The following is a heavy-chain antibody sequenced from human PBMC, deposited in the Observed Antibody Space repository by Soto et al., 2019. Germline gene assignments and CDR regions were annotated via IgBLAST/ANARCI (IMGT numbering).Heavy chain of an antibody. V-gene: IGHV4-59*01. CDR2: IYYSGST. CDR1: GGSISSYY. Sequence: SETLSLTCPVSGGSISSYYWSWIRQPPGKGLEWIGYIYYSGSTNYNPSLKSRVTISVDTSKNQFSLKLSSVTAADTAVYYCARDTGSSGWYGMDVWGQVITVTVSS. D-gene: IGHD6-19*01. CDR3: ARDTGSSGWYGMDV. J-gene: IGHJ6*02.